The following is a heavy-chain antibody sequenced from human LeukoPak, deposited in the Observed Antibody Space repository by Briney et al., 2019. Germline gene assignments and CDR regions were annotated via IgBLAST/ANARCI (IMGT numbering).Heavy chain of an antibody. J-gene: IGHJ4*02. Sequence: NSSETLSLTCAVSGGSISSSNWWSWVRQPPGKGLEWIGEIYHSGSTNYNPSLKSRVTISVDTSKYQFSLKLSSVTAADTAVYYCASKLGPFDYWGQGTLVTVSS. CDR2: IYHSGST. CDR3: ASKLGPFDY. CDR1: GGSISSSNW. V-gene: IGHV4-4*02. D-gene: IGHD7-27*01.